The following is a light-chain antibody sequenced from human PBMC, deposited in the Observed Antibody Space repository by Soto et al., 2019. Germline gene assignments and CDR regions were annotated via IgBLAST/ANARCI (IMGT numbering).Light chain of an antibody. Sequence: QSVLTQPPSVSAAPGQKITISCSGSSSNIGINYVSWFQHLPGTAPTLLMYDNNKRPSGIPDRFSGAKSCTSAALGITGRQTGDEADYYCGTWDGSLSVYVFGTGTKLTVL. J-gene: IGLJ1*01. V-gene: IGLV1-51*01. CDR3: GTWDGSLSVYV. CDR2: DNN. CDR1: SSNIGINY.